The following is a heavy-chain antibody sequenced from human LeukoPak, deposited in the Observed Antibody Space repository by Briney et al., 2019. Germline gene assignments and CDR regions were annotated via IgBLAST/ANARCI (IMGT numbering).Heavy chain of an antibody. V-gene: IGHV4-59*02. CDR2: IHSSGST. CDR3: ARSLPGRIGAADF. D-gene: IGHD6-13*01. J-gene: IGHJ4*02. CDR1: GGSVSSYY. Sequence: PSETLSLTCTVSGGSVSSYYWSWIRQPPGKGLEWIAYIHSSGSTNYNPSLKSRVTISVDTSKNHFSLKVTSMTAADTGVYYCARSLPGRIGAADFWGQGTLVTVSS.